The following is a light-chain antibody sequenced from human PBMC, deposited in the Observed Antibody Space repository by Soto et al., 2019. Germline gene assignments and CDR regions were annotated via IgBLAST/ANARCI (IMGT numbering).Light chain of an antibody. CDR2: KAS. J-gene: IGKJ1*01. Sequence: IQMNQSPSSLSASVGDRVTISCRASQGIGNAVGWYQQKPGKHPKLLIYKASTLESGVPSRFSGSGSGTEFTLTISSLQPDDFATYYCQQYNSYSWTFGQGAKADI. CDR3: QQYNSYSWT. CDR1: QGIGNA. V-gene: IGKV1-5*03.